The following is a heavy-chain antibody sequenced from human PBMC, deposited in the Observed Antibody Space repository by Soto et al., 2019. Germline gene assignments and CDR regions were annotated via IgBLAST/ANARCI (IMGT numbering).Heavy chain of an antibody. D-gene: IGHD5-12*01. CDR2: IIPILGIA. CDR3: ARGLYSGYDYYYYGMDV. J-gene: IGHJ6*02. V-gene: IGHV1-69*10. CDR1: GGTFSSYA. Sequence: ASVKVSCKASGGTFSSYAISWVRQAPGQGLEWMGGIIPILGIANYAQKFQGRVTITADKSTSTAYMELSSLRSEDTAAYYCARGLYSGYDYYYYGMDVWGQGTTVTVSS.